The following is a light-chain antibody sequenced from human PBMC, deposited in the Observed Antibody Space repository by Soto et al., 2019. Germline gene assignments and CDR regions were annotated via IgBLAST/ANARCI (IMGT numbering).Light chain of an antibody. J-gene: IGLJ2*01. Sequence: QSVLTHPPSASGTHGQRVTISCSGSSSNIGSNTVNWYQQLPGMAPKLLIYSNNQRPSGVPDRFSGSKSGTSASLAISGLQSEDEADYYCAAWDDSLNGLFGGGTKLTVL. CDR3: AAWDDSLNGL. CDR2: SNN. CDR1: SSNIGSNT. V-gene: IGLV1-44*01.